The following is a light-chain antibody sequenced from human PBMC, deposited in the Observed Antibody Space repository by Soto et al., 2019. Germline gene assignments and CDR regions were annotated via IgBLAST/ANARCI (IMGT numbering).Light chain of an antibody. CDR1: QSVSNNY. CDR3: QHYENSPIT. V-gene: IGKV3-20*01. Sequence: EIVLTQSPGTLSLSPGERATLSCRASQSVSNNYLAWYQQKPGQAPRLLIYGASNRATGIPDRFSGSGSGTDFTLTISRVEPEDFAMYYCQHYENSPITFGPGTRLEIK. CDR2: GAS. J-gene: IGKJ5*01.